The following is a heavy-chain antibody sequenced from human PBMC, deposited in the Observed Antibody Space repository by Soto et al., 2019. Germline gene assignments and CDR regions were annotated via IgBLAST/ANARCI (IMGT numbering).Heavy chain of an antibody. V-gene: IGHV3-30-3*01. CDR1: GFTFSSYA. D-gene: IGHD3-3*01. CDR2: ISYDGSNK. Sequence: QVQLVESGGGVVQPGRSLRLSCAASGFTFSSYAMHWVRQAPGKGLEWVAVISYDGSNKYYADSVKGRFTISRDNSKKTLYLQMNSLRAEDTTVYYCARETERLLGYWGQGTLVTVSS. CDR3: ARETERLLGY. J-gene: IGHJ4*02.